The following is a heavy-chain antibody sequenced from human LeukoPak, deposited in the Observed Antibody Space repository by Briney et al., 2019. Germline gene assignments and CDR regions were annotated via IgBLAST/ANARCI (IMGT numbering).Heavy chain of an antibody. CDR2: INHSGST. CDR1: GGSFSGYY. J-gene: IGHJ4*02. D-gene: IGHD3-10*01. CDR3: ARGSATMVRGEYFDY. Sequence: PSETLSLTCAVYGGSFSGYYWRWIRQPPGKGLEWIGEINHSGSTNYNPSLKSRVTISVDTSKNQFSLKLSSVTAADTAVYYCARGSATMVRGEYFDYWGQGTLVTVSS. V-gene: IGHV4-34*01.